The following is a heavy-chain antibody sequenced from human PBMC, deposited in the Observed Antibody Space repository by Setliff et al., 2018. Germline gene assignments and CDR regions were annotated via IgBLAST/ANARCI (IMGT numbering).Heavy chain of an antibody. J-gene: IGHJ4*02. CDR3: AADFPGGAFPFDY. Sequence: PGGSLRLSCAASGFTFSAAWMTWLRLGPGKGLEWVALIKGPGATDYSASVKDRFTISRDNSKNIRYLQMNNLKSEDTAVYYCAADFPGGAFPFDYLGQGTMVTVSS. CDR2: IKGPGAT. CDR1: GFTFSAAW. D-gene: IGHD2-8*02. V-gene: IGHV3-15*01.